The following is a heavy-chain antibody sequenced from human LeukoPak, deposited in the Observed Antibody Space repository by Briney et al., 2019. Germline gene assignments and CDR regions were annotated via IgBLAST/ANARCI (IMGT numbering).Heavy chain of an antibody. CDR1: GFMFYDYA. CDR2: ISTTGAVT. V-gene: IGHV3-23*01. CDR3: GEGLNNYGRSPLDF. J-gene: IGHJ4*02. Sequence: GGSLRLSCAASGFMFYDYAMNWVRQAPGKGLEWVSSISTTGAVTYFADSVKGRFTISRDNSKNTLYLQMNSLRAEDTAVYYCGEGLNNYGRSPLDFWGQGTLVTVSS. D-gene: IGHD5-18*01.